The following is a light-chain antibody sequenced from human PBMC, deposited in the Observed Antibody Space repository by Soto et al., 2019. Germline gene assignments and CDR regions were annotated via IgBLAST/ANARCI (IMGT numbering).Light chain of an antibody. Sequence: EIVLTQSPATLSLSPGERATLSCRASQRASSSSLAWYQHKPGQSPRLLIFGVSSRATDIPDRFSGSGSGTDFTLTINRLEPEDFAVYYCQHYVNWPLTFGGGTKVDIK. V-gene: IGKV3-20*01. CDR3: QHYVNWPLT. J-gene: IGKJ4*01. CDR2: GVS. CDR1: QRASSSS.